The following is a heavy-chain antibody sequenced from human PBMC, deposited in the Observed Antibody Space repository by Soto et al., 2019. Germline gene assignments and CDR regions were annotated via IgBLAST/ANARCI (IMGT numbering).Heavy chain of an antibody. CDR3: ARDLGGWPEY. J-gene: IGHJ4*02. V-gene: IGHV1-3*01. CDR1: GGTFGSYA. D-gene: IGHD2-15*01. CDR2: INAGNGNT. Sequence: ASVKVSCKTSGGTFGSYAISWVRQAPGQRLEWMGWINAGNGNTKYSQKFQGRVTITRDTSASTAYMELSSLRSEDTAVYCCARDLGGWPEYWGQGTLVTVSS.